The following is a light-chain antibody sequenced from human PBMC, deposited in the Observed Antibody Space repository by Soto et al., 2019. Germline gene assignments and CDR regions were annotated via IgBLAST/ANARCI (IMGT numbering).Light chain of an antibody. J-gene: IGKJ2*01. CDR1: QSVLYSSNNKNY. Sequence: DIVMTQSPDSLAVSLGERATINCKSSQSVLYSSNNKNYLAWYQQKPGQPPKLLIYWASIRESGVPDRFSGSGSGTDCTLTISSLQPDDFATYYCQQSFSTPHTFGQGTKLELK. V-gene: IGKV4-1*01. CDR2: WAS. CDR3: QQSFSTPHT.